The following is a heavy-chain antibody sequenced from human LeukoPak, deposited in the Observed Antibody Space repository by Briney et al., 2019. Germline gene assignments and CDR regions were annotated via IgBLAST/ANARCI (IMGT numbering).Heavy chain of an antibody. V-gene: IGHV3-9*01. D-gene: IGHD3-3*01. J-gene: IGHJ4*02. CDR2: IIWNSADI. CDR1: GFTFDDYA. CDR3: ARDMEWDLRGGAFDY. Sequence: SLKISCSASGFTFDDYAMHWVRQAPGKGLEWVSGIIWNSADIGYADPVKGRFTTSRDNAKNSLYLQMNSLRPEDTALYYCARDMEWDLRGGAFDYWGQGTLVTASS.